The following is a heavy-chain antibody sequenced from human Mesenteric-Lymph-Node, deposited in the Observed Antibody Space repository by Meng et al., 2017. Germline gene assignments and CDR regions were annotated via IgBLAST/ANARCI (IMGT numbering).Heavy chain of an antibody. Sequence: SETLSLTCTVSGGSISSSSYYWGWIRQPPGKGLEWIGSIYYSGGTYYNPCLKSRVTISVDTSKNQLSLKLSSVTAADTAVYYCAREGCSGGRCPRYYYYGMDVWGQGTTVTVSS. CDR1: GGSISSSSYY. CDR2: IYYSGGT. J-gene: IGHJ6*02. V-gene: IGHV4-39*07. D-gene: IGHD2-15*01. CDR3: AREGCSGGRCPRYYYYGMDV.